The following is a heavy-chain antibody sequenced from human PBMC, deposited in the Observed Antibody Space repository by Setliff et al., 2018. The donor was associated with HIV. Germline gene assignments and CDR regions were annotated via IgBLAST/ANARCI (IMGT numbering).Heavy chain of an antibody. CDR3: ASYLFGVDDLDV. D-gene: IGHD3-3*01. CDR2: TKHKPSSYST. V-gene: IGHV3-72*01. Sequence: PGESLKISCAASGFTLSDHFMDWVRQAPGKGLEWVARTKHKPSSYSTHYAASVEGRFTISRDDSKNSLYLQMSSLRAEDTAIYYCASYLFGVDDLDVWGKGTTVTVSS. CDR1: GFTLSDHF. J-gene: IGHJ6*04.